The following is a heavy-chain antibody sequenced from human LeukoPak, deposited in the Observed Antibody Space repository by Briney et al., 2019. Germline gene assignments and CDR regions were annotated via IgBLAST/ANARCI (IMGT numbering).Heavy chain of an antibody. CDR1: GFTFSDYY. CDR3: ARAWSRYCSSTSCYAGDY. CDR2: ISSSGNYV. D-gene: IGHD2-2*01. J-gene: IGHJ4*02. V-gene: IGHV3-11*04. Sequence: KPGGSLRLSCVASGFTFSDYYMSWVRLAPGKGLEWVSSISSSGNYVYYADSMKGRFTISRDNAKNSLYLQMNSLRAEDTAVYYCARAWSRYCSSTSCYAGDYWGQGTLVIVSS.